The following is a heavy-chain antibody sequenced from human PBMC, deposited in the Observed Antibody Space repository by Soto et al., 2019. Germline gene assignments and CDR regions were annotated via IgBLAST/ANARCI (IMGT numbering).Heavy chain of an antibody. V-gene: IGHV3-13*01. CDR1: GFPFSSYD. CDR2: IGTAGDT. J-gene: IGHJ6*02. D-gene: IGHD6-6*01. CDR3: ARAYSSSSDYYYYGMDV. Sequence: PGGSLRLSCAASGFPFSSYDMHWVRQATGKGLEWVSAIGTAGDTYYPGSVKGRFTISRENAKNSLYLQMNSLRAGDTAVYYCARAYSSSSDYYYYGMDVWGQGTTVTVSS.